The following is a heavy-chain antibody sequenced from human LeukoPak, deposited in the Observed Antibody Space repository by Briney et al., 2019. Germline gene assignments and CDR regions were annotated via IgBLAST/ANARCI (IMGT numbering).Heavy chain of an antibody. Sequence: ASVKVSCKASGYTFTSYGISWVRQAPGQGLEWMGWISAYNGNTNCAQKLQGRVTMTTDTSTSTAYMELRSLRSDDTAVYYCARSRGIVVVTAMDDAFDIWGQGTMVTVSS. CDR3: ARSRGIVVVTAMDDAFDI. J-gene: IGHJ3*02. CDR2: ISAYNGNT. V-gene: IGHV1-18*01. CDR1: GYTFTSYG. D-gene: IGHD2-21*02.